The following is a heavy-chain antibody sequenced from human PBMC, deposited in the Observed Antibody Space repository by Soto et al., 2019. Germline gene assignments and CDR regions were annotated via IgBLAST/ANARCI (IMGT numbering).Heavy chain of an antibody. Sequence: GGSLRLSCRASGLAFANYAMNWVRQVPGRGLEWVAGVSTNGRSTYYADSVRARFTISIDNSKITVSLQMNSLRAEDTAVYYCAKDREFNYFYGLDVWGQGTTVTVSS. CDR1: GLAFANYA. J-gene: IGHJ6*02. V-gene: IGHV3-23*01. D-gene: IGHD3-10*01. CDR2: VSTNGRST. CDR3: AKDREFNYFYGLDV.